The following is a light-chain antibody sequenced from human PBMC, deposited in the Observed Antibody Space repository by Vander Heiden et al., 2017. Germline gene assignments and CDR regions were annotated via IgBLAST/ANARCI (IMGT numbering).Light chain of an antibody. J-gene: IGKJ4*01. Sequence: EFVLTQSPATLSLSPGERATLSCRASQSVSSYLAWYQQKPGKAPRLLIYDASNRAAGIPARFSGSGSGTDFTLTISSLEPEDFAVYYCQQRRDWPLTFGGGTKVEIK. CDR1: QSVSSY. CDR3: QQRRDWPLT. CDR2: DAS. V-gene: IGKV3-11*01.